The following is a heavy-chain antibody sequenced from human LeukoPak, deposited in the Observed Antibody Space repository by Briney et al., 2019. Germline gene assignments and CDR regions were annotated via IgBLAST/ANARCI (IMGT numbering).Heavy chain of an antibody. V-gene: IGHV3-33*01. D-gene: IGHD4-17*01. CDR3: ARTAYGDYGFSAFDI. Sequence: GGSLRLSCAASGFTFSSYGMHWVRQAPGKGLEWVAVIWYDGSNKYYADSVEGRFTISRDNSKNTLYLQMNSLRAEDTAVYYCARTAYGDYGFSAFDIWGQGTMVTVSS. CDR2: IWYDGSNK. CDR1: GFTFSSYG. J-gene: IGHJ3*02.